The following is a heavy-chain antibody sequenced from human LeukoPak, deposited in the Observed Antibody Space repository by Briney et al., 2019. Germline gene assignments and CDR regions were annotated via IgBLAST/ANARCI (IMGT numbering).Heavy chain of an antibody. D-gene: IGHD2-15*01. J-gene: IGHJ4*02. CDR3: STGRGFTRIDY. V-gene: IGHV3-74*01. Sequence: SLTLSCAASGFSFSSYWMHWVRQPPRRGLLGVSRINSYGSSTSYEASVKGRFTISRDNAKNPLYLQMNSLTAEDTAVYFWSTGRGFTRIDYWGKGTLVTVSS. CDR1: GFSFSSYW. CDR2: INSYGSST.